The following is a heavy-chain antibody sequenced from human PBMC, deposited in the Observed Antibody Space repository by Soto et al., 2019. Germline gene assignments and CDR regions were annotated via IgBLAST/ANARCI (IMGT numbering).Heavy chain of an antibody. CDR2: IIPIFDTA. Sequence: SVKVSCKASGGTFSTYAINWVRQAPGQGLEWMGGIIPIFDTANYAQTFQGRVTITADESTSTAYMELSSLRSEDTAVYYCARERSGNSSGYYASDAFGIWGQGTMVTVSS. V-gene: IGHV1-69*13. CDR3: ARERSGNSSGYYASDAFGI. J-gene: IGHJ3*02. D-gene: IGHD3-22*01. CDR1: GGTFSTYA.